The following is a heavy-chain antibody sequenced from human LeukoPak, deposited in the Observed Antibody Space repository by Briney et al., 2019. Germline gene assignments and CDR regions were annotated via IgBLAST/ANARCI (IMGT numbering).Heavy chain of an antibody. D-gene: IGHD2-21*02. CDR1: GFTFSDHS. Sequence: GGSLRLSCATSGFTFSDHSMDWVRQAPGKGLEWVGRTRSKPYRYTTQYAASVKGRFTISRDDSKNSLYLQMNSLKPEDTAVYYCVSAVTASATGAIWGQGTMVTVSS. V-gene: IGHV3-72*01. CDR3: VSAVTASATGAI. CDR2: TRSKPYRYTT. J-gene: IGHJ3*02.